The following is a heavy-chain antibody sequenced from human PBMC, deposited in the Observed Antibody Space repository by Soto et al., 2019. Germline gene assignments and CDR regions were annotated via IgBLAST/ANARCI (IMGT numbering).Heavy chain of an antibody. J-gene: IGHJ6*02. D-gene: IGHD3-10*01. CDR2: ISGSGSSV. CDR3: AKVRASYLSASYFYYGLDV. V-gene: IGHV3-23*01. CDR1: GFTFSHYV. Sequence: EVELLESGGGLVRPGGSLRLSCAASGFTFSHYVLSWVRQSPEMGLEWVSSISGSGSSVYVADSVRGRFIMSRDLSTNTVSLQMNSLRAEDTAVYYCAKVRASYLSASYFYYGLDVWGQGTTVTVSS.